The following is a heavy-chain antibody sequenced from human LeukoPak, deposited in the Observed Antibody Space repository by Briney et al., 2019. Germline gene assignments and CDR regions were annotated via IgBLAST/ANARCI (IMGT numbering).Heavy chain of an antibody. CDR2: IYTSGST. Sequence: PSETLSLTCTVSGGSISSYYWSWIRQPAGKGLEWIGRIYTSGSTNYNPSLKSRVTMSVDTSKNQFSLKLSSVTAADTAVYYCARGRLVVVAATLGYYYYYMDVWGKGTTVTISS. CDR1: GGSISSYY. J-gene: IGHJ6*03. V-gene: IGHV4-4*07. D-gene: IGHD2-15*01. CDR3: ARGRLVVVAATLGYYYYYMDV.